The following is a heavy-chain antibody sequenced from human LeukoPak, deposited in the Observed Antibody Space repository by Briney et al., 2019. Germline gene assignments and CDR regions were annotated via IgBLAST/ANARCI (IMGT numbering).Heavy chain of an antibody. D-gene: IGHD6-13*01. Sequence: PGGSLRLSCAASGFTVSSNYMSWVRQAPGKGLEWVSVIYSGGSTYYADSVKGRFTISRDNSKNTLYLQMNSLRAEDTAVYYCARVYSSSWSRFDPWGQGTLVTVSS. J-gene: IGHJ5*02. CDR2: IYSGGST. CDR1: GFTVSSNY. V-gene: IGHV3-66*02. CDR3: ARVYSSSWSRFDP.